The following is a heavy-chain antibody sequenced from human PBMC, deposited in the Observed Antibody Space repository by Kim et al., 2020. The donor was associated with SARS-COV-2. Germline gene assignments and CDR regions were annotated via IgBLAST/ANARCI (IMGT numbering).Heavy chain of an antibody. J-gene: IGHJ4*02. Sequence: GGSLRLSCAASGFTFSDYYMSWIRQAPGKGLEWVSYISSSSSYTNYADSVKGRFTISRDNAKNSLYLQMNSLRAEDTAVYYCAREAPNGGYSLVDYWGQGTLVTVSS. CDR2: ISSSSSYT. CDR1: GFTFSDYY. D-gene: IGHD5-18*01. V-gene: IGHV3-11*05. CDR3: AREAPNGGYSLVDY.